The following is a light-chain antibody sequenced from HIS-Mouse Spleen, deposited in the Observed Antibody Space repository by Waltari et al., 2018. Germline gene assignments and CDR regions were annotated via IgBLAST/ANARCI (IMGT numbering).Light chain of an antibody. Sequence: SYELTQPPSVSVSPGQTARITCSGDALPKKNGYWYQQKSGQAPVLVSYEYSKRPSGIPERFSGSSSGTMATLTISGAQVEDEADYYCYSTDSSGNHRVFGGGTKLTVL. V-gene: IGLV3-10*01. CDR2: EYS. CDR1: ALPKKN. J-gene: IGLJ2*01. CDR3: YSTDSSGNHRV.